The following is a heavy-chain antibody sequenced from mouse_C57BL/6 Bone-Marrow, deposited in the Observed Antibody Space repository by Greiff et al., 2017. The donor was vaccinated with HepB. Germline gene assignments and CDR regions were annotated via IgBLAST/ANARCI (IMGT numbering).Heavy chain of an antibody. J-gene: IGHJ1*03. CDR2: IDPSDSYT. CDR3: ARGILSGV. CDR1: GYTFTSYW. Sequence: QVQLQQPGAELVMPGASVKLSCKASGYTFTSYWMHWVKQRPGQGLEWIGEIDPSDSYTNYNQKFKGKSTLTVDKSSSTAYMQLSSLTSEDSAVYNCARGILSGVWGTGTTVTVSS. V-gene: IGHV1-69*01.